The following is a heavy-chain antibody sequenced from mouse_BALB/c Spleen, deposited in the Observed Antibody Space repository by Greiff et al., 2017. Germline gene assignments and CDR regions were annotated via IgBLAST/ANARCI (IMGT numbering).Heavy chain of an antibody. CDR2: IWAGGST. J-gene: IGHJ4*01. D-gene: IGHD2-4*01. CDR1: GFSLTSYG. V-gene: IGHV2-9*02. CDR3: ARESLYDYDVYAMDY. Sequence: VKLMESGPGLVAPSQSLTITCTVSGFSLTSYGVHWVRQPPGKGLEWLGVIWAGGSTNYNSALMSRLSISKDNSKSQVFLKMNSLQTDDTAMYYCARESLYDYDVYAMDYWGQGTSVTVSS.